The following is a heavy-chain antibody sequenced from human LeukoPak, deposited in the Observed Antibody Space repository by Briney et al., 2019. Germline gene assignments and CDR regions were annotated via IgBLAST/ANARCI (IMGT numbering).Heavy chain of an antibody. CDR1: GFTFDGYA. CDR3: ARSYYYGSPLYYYMDA. V-gene: IGHV3-9*01. D-gene: IGHD3-10*01. CDR2: ISWNSGSI. J-gene: IGHJ6*03. Sequence: PGRSLRLSCAASGFTFDGYAMHWVRQAPGKGLEWVSGISWNSGSIGYADSVKGRFTIARDNAKNSLYLQMNSLRAEDTAVYYCARSYYYGSPLYYYMDAWGKGTTVTVSS.